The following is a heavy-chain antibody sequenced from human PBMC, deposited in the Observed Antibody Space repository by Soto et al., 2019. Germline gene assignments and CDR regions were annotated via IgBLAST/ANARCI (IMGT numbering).Heavy chain of an antibody. CDR3: AIVTAVVITLLDY. Sequence: PSEPLSLTCTVSGASISSGDYYWSWIRQPPGKGLEWIGYIYYIGSTYYNPSLNSRVTISVDTSKNQLSLKLRWSTAADPAAYQCAIVTAVVITLLDY. CDR2: IYYIGST. D-gene: IGHD2-21*01. V-gene: IGHV4-30-4*01. J-gene: IGHJ4*01. CDR1: GASISSGDYY.